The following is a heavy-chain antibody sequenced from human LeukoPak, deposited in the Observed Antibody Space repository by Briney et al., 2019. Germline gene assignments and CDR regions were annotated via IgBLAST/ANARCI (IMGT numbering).Heavy chain of an antibody. CDR3: AREMDPKNYDILTGAYYYYYYMDV. Sequence: SETLSLTCTVSGGSISSSSYYWGWIRQPPGKGLEWIGSIYYSGSTYYNPSLKSRVTISVDTSKNQFSLKLSSVTAADTAVYYCAREMDPKNYDILTGAYYYYYYMDVWGKGTTVTVSS. V-gene: IGHV4-39*07. D-gene: IGHD3-9*01. CDR1: GGSISSSSYY. CDR2: IYYSGST. J-gene: IGHJ6*03.